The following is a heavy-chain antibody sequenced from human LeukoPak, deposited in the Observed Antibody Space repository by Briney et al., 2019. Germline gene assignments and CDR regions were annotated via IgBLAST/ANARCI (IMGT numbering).Heavy chain of an antibody. J-gene: IGHJ5*02. CDR3: ARRAVAGSYNWFDP. CDR1: GFTFSSYA. CDR2: ISGSGGST. Sequence: GGSLRLSCAASGFTFSSYAMSWVRQAPGKGLEWVSVISGSGGSTYYADSVKGRFTISRDNSKNTLHLQMNSLRAEDTAVYYCARRAVAGSYNWFDPWGQGTLVTVSS. D-gene: IGHD6-19*01. V-gene: IGHV3-23*01.